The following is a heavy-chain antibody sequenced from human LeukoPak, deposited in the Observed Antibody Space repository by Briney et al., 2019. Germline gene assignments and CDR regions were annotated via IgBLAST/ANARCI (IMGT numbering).Heavy chain of an antibody. V-gene: IGHV3-23*01. Sequence: GGSLRLSCAASGFAVSSYAMTWVRQAPGKGLEWVSAVSASGTTTYYADSVKGRFTISRDNSRNTLYLQMNGLRAEDTAVYYCAKDLYGNFDYWGQGTLVTVSS. CDR3: AKDLYGNFDY. J-gene: IGHJ4*02. CDR2: VSASGTTT. D-gene: IGHD2/OR15-2a*01. CDR1: GFAVSSYA.